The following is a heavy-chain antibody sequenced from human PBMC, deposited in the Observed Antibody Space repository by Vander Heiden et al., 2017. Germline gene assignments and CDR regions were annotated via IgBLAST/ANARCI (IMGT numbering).Heavy chain of an antibody. V-gene: IGHV3-11*01. CDR1: GFTFSDYY. Sequence: QVQLVESGGGVVKPGGPLRLSCAASGFTFSDYYVSWIRQAPGKGLEWVSYISRGGSSIYYADSVKGRFTISRDNAKNSLYLQMNSLRAEDTAVYYCARLGFGYSIDYWGQGTLVTVSS. J-gene: IGHJ4*02. CDR3: ARLGFGYSIDY. D-gene: IGHD2-21*01. CDR2: ISRGGSSI.